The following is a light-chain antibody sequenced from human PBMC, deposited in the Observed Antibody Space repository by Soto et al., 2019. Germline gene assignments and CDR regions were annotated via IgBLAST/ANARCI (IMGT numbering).Light chain of an antibody. CDR1: QGIDNR. J-gene: IGKJ5*01. Sequence: DIQVCQNRSSQSGDGGECSSRSSPSSQGIDNRLAWYQQKPEKAPISLIYFASSLQDWVPSRFSGSGSGTDFTLTISSLQPEDFATYYCQQYYSHLLTSGQGTRLEIK. CDR2: FAS. CDR3: QQYYSHLLT. V-gene: IGKV1D-16*01.